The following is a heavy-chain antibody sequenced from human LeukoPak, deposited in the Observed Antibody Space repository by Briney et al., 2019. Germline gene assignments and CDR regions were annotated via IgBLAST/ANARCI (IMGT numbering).Heavy chain of an antibody. V-gene: IGHV4-59*01. CDR2: IYYSGST. Sequence: PSETLSLTCTVSGGSISSYYWSWLRQPPGKGLEWIGYIYYSGSTNYNPSLKSRVTISVDTSKNQFSLKLSSVTAADTAAYYCARAGYDFWSGYPTPLGIWGQGTMVTVSS. CDR1: GGSISSYY. CDR3: ARAGYDFWSGYPTPLGI. J-gene: IGHJ3*02. D-gene: IGHD3-3*01.